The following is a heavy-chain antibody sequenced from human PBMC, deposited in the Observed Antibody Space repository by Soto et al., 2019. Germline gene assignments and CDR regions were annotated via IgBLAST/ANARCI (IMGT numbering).Heavy chain of an antibody. Sequence: QVQLVQSGAEVKKPGSSVKVSCKASGGTFSSYAISWVRQAPGQELEWMGGIIPIFGTANYAQKFQGRVTITADESTSTAYMELGSLRSEDTAVYYCASPLPDIVVVVAAMRYYYGMDVWGQGTTVTVSS. V-gene: IGHV1-69*01. D-gene: IGHD2-15*01. CDR2: IIPIFGTA. CDR1: GGTFSSYA. CDR3: ASPLPDIVVVVAAMRYYYGMDV. J-gene: IGHJ6*02.